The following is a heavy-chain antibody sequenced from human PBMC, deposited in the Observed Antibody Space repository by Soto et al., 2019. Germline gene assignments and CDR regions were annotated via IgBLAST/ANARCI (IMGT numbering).Heavy chain of an antibody. V-gene: IGHV4-34*01. CDR2: INHSGST. CDR3: ARELNSGYVVR. CDR1: GGSFSGYY. D-gene: IGHD5-12*01. J-gene: IGHJ4*02. Sequence: PSETLSLTCAVYGGSFSGYYWSWIRQPPGKGLEWIGEINHSGSTNYNPSLKSRVTISVDTSKNQFSLKLSSVTAADTAVYYCARELNSGYVVRWGQGTLVTVSS.